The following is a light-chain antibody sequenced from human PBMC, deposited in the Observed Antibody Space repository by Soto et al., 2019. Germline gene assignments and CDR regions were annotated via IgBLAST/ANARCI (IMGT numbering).Light chain of an antibody. CDR2: AAS. V-gene: IGKV1-27*01. CDR3: QRCDNARRIT. J-gene: IGKJ5*01. Sequence: DIQMTQSPSSLSASLGDTVTITCRASQGIRNYLAWYQQKPGKAPKLLIYAASTLQSGVPSRFSGSGSGTDFTLTIRSLQTEDVATYYCQRCDNARRITFGQGTRREIK. CDR1: QGIRNY.